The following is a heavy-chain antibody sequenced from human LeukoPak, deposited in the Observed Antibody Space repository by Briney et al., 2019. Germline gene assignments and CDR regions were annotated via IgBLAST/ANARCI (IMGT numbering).Heavy chain of an antibody. V-gene: IGHV3-15*01. CDR1: GFTFSNAW. J-gene: IGHJ4*02. CDR2: IKSQTDGGTT. Sequence: GGSLRLSCAASGFTFSNAWMSWVRQAPGRGLEWVGRIKSQTDGGTTDYAAPVKGRFTISRDDSKHTLYLQMHSLKTEDTAVYYCSTDPLGDVATNQGGYDLVWGQGTLVTVSS. D-gene: IGHD5-12*01. CDR3: STDPLGDVATNQGGYDLV.